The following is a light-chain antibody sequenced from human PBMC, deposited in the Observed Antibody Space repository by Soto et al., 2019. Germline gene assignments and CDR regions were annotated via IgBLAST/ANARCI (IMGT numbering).Light chain of an antibody. V-gene: IGKV3-20*01. J-gene: IGKJ4*01. Sequence: VLTQSPGTLSLSPGERATLSCRASQTVRNNYLAWYQKKPGQAPRLLIYDASSRATGIPDRFSGGGSGTDFTLTISRLEPEDFAVYYCQQFSSYPLTFGGGTKVEIK. CDR2: DAS. CDR3: QQFSSYPLT. CDR1: QTVRNNY.